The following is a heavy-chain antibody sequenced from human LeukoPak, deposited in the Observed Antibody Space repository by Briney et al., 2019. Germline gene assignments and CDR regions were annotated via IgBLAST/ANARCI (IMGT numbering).Heavy chain of an antibody. CDR2: IYTSGST. J-gene: IGHJ3*02. D-gene: IGHD3-22*01. CDR1: AGSIRSYY. CDR3: AREDYFDSSGYYGTI. Sequence: SETLSLTCTVSAGSIRSYYWSWIRQPARKGLEWIGRIYTSGSTHYNHSLKSRVTMSADTSKNQFSLKLSSVTAADTAVYYCAREDYFDSSGYYGTIWGQGTMVTVSS. V-gene: IGHV4-4*07.